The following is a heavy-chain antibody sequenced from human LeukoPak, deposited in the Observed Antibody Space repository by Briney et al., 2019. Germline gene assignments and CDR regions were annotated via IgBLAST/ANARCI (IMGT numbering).Heavy chain of an antibody. D-gene: IGHD1-1*01. CDR3: ARAWNDNQDSYYYYYMDV. Sequence: IPSETLSLTCTVSGGSISSYYWSWIRQPPGKGLEWIGYIYYSGSTNYNPSLKSRVTISVDTSKNQFSLKLSSVTAADTAVYYCARAWNDNQDSYYYYYMDVWGKGTTVTVSS. V-gene: IGHV4-59*01. CDR1: GGSISSYY. J-gene: IGHJ6*03. CDR2: IYYSGST.